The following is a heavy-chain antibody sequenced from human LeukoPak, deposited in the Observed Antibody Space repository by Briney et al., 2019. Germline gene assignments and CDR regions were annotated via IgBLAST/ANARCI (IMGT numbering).Heavy chain of an antibody. V-gene: IGHV3-23*01. Sequence: PGGSLRLSCAASGFTFSSYAMSWVRQAPGKGLEWVSAISGSGGSTYYADSVKGRFTISRDNSKNTLYLQMNSLRAGDTAVYYCAKDGVPSRITTHWGQGTMVTVSS. J-gene: IGHJ3*01. CDR2: ISGSGGST. D-gene: IGHD3-3*01. CDR1: GFTFSSYA. CDR3: AKDGVPSRITTH.